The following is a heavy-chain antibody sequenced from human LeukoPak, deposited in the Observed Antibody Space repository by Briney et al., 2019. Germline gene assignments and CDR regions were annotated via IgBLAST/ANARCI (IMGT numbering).Heavy chain of an antibody. J-gene: IGHJ4*02. CDR2: IYPGDSDT. V-gene: IGHV5-51*01. D-gene: IGHD3-10*01. CDR3: ARLATSYGSGSYRYYFDY. CDR1: GYSFTSYW. Sequence: KCGESLQISCKGSGYSFTSYWIGWVRQLPGKGLEGMGIIYPGDSDTRYSPSFQGQVTISADKSISTAYLQWSSLKASDTAMYYCARLATSYGSGSYRYYFDYWGQGTLVTVSS.